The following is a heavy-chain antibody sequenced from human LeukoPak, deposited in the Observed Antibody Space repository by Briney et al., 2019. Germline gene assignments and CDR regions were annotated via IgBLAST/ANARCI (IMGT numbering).Heavy chain of an antibody. Sequence: GGSLRLSCAASGFTFSSYGLNWVRQAPGKGLEWVSSITSSRGNIYYGDSVMGRFTISRDNAKNSLYLQMNRLRAEDTAVYYCARVVWVDSTMVADYWGQGTLVTVSS. V-gene: IGHV3-21*01. J-gene: IGHJ4*02. CDR2: ITSSRGNI. CDR3: ARVVWVDSTMVADY. D-gene: IGHD5-18*01. CDR1: GFTFSSYG.